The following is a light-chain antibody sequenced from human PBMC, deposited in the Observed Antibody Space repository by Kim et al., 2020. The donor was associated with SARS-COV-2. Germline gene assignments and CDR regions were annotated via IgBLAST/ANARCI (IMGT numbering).Light chain of an antibody. Sequence: GQSITISWTGTSSDVGGYNYVSWYQQHPGKAPKLMIYSVSHRPSGVSNRFSGSKSGNTASLTISGLQAEDEADYYCSSYTSSSTVVFGGGTQLTVL. V-gene: IGLV2-14*03. CDR1: SSDVGGYNY. J-gene: IGLJ2*01. CDR3: SSYTSSSTVV. CDR2: SVS.